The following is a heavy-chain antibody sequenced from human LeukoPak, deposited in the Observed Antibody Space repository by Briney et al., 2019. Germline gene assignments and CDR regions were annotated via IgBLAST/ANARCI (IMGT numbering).Heavy chain of an antibody. D-gene: IGHD3-10*01. CDR1: GFTVSTNY. CDR2: IYSDGRT. Sequence: GGSLRLSCAASGFTVSTNYMSWVRQAPGKGLEWVSVIYSDGRTYYADSVKGRFTISRDNSKNTLYLQMNSLRAEDTAVYYCARDSGRFDVFDIWGPGRLLTVSS. J-gene: IGHJ3*02. CDR3: ARDSGRFDVFDI. V-gene: IGHV3-53*01.